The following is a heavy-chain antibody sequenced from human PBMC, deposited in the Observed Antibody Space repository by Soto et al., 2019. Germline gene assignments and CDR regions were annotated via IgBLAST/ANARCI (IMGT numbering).Heavy chain of an antibody. V-gene: IGHV1-2*02. CDR2: INPNSGGT. J-gene: IGHJ4*02. D-gene: IGHD5-12*01. Sequence: ASVKVSCKASGYTFTGYYIHWVREARGQGLEWMGWINPNSGGTNYAQKFQGRVTMTRDTSISTAYMELSRLRSDDTAVYYCARDLGMATIPTFDYWGQGTLVTVSS. CDR1: GYTFTGYY. CDR3: ARDLGMATIPTFDY.